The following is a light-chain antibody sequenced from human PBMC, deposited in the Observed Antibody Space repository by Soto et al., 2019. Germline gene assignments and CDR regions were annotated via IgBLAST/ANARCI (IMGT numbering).Light chain of an antibody. CDR2: GAS. CDR3: QKYGTSPRM. J-gene: IGKJ1*01. V-gene: IGKV3-20*01. CDR1: QSVSNNY. Sequence: DIELTQSPGTQSLSPGDTAALSCRASQSVSNNYLAWYQQKPGQAPRLLIYGASSRATGIPDRFSGSASGTDFTLTISRLEPEDFAVYYCQKYGTSPRMFGQGTKVDI.